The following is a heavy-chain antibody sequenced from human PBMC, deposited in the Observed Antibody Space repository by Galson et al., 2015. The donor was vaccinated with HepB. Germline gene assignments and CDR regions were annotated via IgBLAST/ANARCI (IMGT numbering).Heavy chain of an antibody. D-gene: IGHD2-2*02. Sequence: SLRLSCAASGFTFSSYSMNWVRQAPGKGLEWVSSISSSSSYIYYADSVKGRFTISRDNAKNSLYLQMNSLRAEDTAVYYCARELRYCSSTSCYTDAFDIWGQGTMVTVSS. CDR2: ISSSSSYI. J-gene: IGHJ3*02. V-gene: IGHV3-21*01. CDR1: GFTFSSYS. CDR3: ARELRYCSSTSCYTDAFDI.